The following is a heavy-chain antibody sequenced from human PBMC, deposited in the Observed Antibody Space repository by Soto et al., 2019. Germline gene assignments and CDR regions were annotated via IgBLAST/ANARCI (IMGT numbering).Heavy chain of an antibody. J-gene: IGHJ4*02. V-gene: IGHV3-7*01. CDR2: IKHDGSER. Sequence: EVQLVESGGGLVQPGGSLRLSCAASGFRFNTNWMSWVRQAPGKGLEWVANIKHDGSERNHVDSVRGRFTISIDNAKSSLYLQMNSLRVEDTVVYYCARELSWSGRDYWGQGTLVIVSP. CDR1: GFRFNTNW. CDR3: ARELSWSGRDY. D-gene: IGHD3-10*01.